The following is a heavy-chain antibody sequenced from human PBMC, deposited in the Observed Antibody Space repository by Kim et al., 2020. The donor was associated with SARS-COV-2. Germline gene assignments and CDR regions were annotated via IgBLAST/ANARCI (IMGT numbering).Heavy chain of an antibody. Sequence: RFTISRDNSKNTLYLQMNSLRAEDTAVYYCAKNTYYGSGSYYRGWGYFDYWGQGTLVTVSS. CDR3: AKNTYYGSGSYYRGWGYFDY. V-gene: IGHV3-23*01. J-gene: IGHJ4*02. D-gene: IGHD3-10*01.